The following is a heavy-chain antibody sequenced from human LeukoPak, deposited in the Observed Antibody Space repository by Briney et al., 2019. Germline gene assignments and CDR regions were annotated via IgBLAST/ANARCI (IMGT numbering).Heavy chain of an antibody. CDR2: INSRRSYI. CDR1: GFTFSSYS. CDR3: ARAPSMVRGVIITPWSYYGMDV. D-gene: IGHD3-10*01. J-gene: IGHJ6*02. V-gene: IGHV3-21*01. Sequence: GESLRLSCAASGFTFSSYSMNWVRQAPGKGLEWVSFINSRRSYIYYADSVKGRFTVSRDNAKNSLYLQMNSLRAEDTSVYYCARAPSMVRGVIITPWSYYGMDVWGQGTTVTVPS.